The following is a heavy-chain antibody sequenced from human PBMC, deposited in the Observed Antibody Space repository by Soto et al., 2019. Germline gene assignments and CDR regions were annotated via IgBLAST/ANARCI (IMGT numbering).Heavy chain of an antibody. CDR1: GFTFSSYA. Sequence: GGSLRLSCAASGFTFSSYAVSWVRQAPGKGLEWVSAISGSGGSTYYADSVKGRFTISRDNSKNTLYLQMNSLRAEDTAVYYCAKATTALTAVGADAFDIWGQGTMVTVSS. CDR3: AKATTALTAVGADAFDI. J-gene: IGHJ3*02. D-gene: IGHD2-2*01. V-gene: IGHV3-23*01. CDR2: ISGSGGST.